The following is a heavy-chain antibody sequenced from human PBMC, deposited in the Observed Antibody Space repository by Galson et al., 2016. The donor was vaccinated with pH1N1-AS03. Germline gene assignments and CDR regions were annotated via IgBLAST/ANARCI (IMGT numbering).Heavy chain of an antibody. V-gene: IGHV1-46*01. CDR1: GYTFTSYY. D-gene: IGHD1-7*01. CDR3: AKDRGIPGTTWDWYFDL. Sequence: SGYTFTSYYIHWVRQAPGQGLEWMGIINPTRGSTIYAQKFQGRVTMTRDTSTSTVFMELSSLRSEDTAVYYCAKDRGIPGTTWDWYFDLWGRGTLVTVSS. CDR2: INPTRGST. J-gene: IGHJ2*01.